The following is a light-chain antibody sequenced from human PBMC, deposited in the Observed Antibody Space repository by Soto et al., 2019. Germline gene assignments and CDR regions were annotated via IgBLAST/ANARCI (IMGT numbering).Light chain of an antibody. V-gene: IGKV1-33*01. J-gene: IGKJ4*01. Sequence: DVRMTQSPSSLSASVGDTITITCRASRTINTYLNWYQHKPGEAPKLLIYDASKLEAGVPSRFSGRGSGTDFTFSISSLQPEDIATYYCQQYDNVPLTFGGGTKVEIK. CDR1: RTINTY. CDR3: QQYDNVPLT. CDR2: DAS.